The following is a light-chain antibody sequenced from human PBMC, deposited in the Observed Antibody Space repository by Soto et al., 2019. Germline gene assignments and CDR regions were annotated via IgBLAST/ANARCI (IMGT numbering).Light chain of an antibody. CDR3: QQYNIYLT. Sequence: EIVLTQYPAILSLSPGERATLSCRASQSISRSLAWYQQKPGQAPRLLISDASTRATGIPARFSGSGSGTDFTLTISSLQPEDFATYYCQQYNIYLTFRQGTRL. V-gene: IGKV3-15*01. J-gene: IGKJ5*01. CDR1: QSISRS. CDR2: DAS.